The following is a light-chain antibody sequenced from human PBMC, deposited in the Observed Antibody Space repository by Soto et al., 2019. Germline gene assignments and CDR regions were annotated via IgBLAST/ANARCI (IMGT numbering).Light chain of an antibody. V-gene: IGLV2-14*01. CDR2: EVS. CDR1: SSDVGGYNY. Sequence: QSVLTQPASVSGSPGQSITISCTGTSSDVGGYNYVSWYQQHPGKAPKLMIYEVSYRPSGVSNRFSGSKSGNTASLTISGLQAEDEADYHCSSYTGSSTHIVFGGGTKLTVL. J-gene: IGLJ2*01. CDR3: SSYTGSSTHIV.